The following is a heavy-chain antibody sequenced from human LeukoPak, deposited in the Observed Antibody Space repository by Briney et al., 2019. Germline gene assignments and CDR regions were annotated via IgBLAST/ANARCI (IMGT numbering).Heavy chain of an antibody. V-gene: IGHV4-39*01. CDR3: ARHGGLYDGYNLGVQGSFDY. J-gene: IGHJ4*02. CDR1: GGSISSSSYY. D-gene: IGHD5-24*01. Sequence: SETLSLTCTVSGGSISSSSYYWGWIRQPPGTGLEWIGSIFYSGSTYYNPSLKSRVTISVDTSKNEFSLKLSSVTAADTAVYYCARHGGLYDGYNLGVQGSFDYGGEGSLVTVSS. CDR2: IFYSGST.